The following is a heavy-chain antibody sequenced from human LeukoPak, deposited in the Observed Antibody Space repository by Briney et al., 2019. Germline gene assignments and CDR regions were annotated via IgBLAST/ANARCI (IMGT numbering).Heavy chain of an antibody. CDR3: ARPEGIAAAPFDP. CDR1: GYTFTGYY. CDR2: INPNSGGT. J-gene: IGHJ5*02. V-gene: IGHV1-2*02. Sequence: ASVKVSCKASGYTFTGYYMHWVRQAPGQGLEWMGWINPNSGGTNYAQKFQGRVTMTRDTSISTAYMELSRLRSDDTAVYYCARPEGIAAAPFDPWGQGTLVTVSS. D-gene: IGHD6-13*01.